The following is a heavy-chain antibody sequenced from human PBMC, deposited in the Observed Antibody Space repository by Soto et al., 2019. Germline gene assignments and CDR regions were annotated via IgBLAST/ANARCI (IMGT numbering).Heavy chain of an antibody. D-gene: IGHD1-1*01. CDR2: IYPRDSDI. J-gene: IGHJ6*02. CDR3: ATTSPQGNFYYGLDV. V-gene: IGHV5-51*01. Sequence: GESLKISCKASGYSFTSYWIAWVRQMPGKGLEWMGIIYPRDSDIRYSPSFQGQVTISVDKSISTAYLQWSSLKASDTAIYYCATTSPQGNFYYGLDVWGQGTTVTVS. CDR1: GYSFTSYW.